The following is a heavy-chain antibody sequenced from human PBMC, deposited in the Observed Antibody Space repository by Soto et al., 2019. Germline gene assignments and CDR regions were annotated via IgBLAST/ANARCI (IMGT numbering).Heavy chain of an antibody. CDR1: GGSISSGGYS. Sequence: QLQLLESGSGLVKPSQTLSLTCAVSGGSISSGGYSWGWIRQPPGKGLEWIGYIYHSVSTYYNPSLKSRVTISVDRSKNQFSVRLSSVTAADTAVYYCARVPDYWGQGTLVTVSS. CDR2: IYHSVST. CDR3: ARVPDY. V-gene: IGHV4-30-2*01. J-gene: IGHJ4*02.